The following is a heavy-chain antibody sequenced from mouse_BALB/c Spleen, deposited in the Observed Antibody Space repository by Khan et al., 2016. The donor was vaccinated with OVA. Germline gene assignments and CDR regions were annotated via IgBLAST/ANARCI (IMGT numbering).Heavy chain of an antibody. Sequence: EVQRGEEGPGLVKPSQSLSLTCTVTGYSITSDYAWNWIRQFPGNKLEGMGYISYSGSTNYNPALKSRISITRDTSKNQFFLQLNSVTTEDTATYYCARDGSRYNYAMDYWGQGTSVTVSS. CDR1: GYSITSDYA. V-gene: IGHV3-2*02. CDR2: ISYSGST. J-gene: IGHJ4*01. D-gene: IGHD2-3*01. CDR3: ARDGSRYNYAMDY.